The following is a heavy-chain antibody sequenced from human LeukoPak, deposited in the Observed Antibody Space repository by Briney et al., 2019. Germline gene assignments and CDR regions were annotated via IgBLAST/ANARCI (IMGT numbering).Heavy chain of an antibody. Sequence: PGGSLRLSCAASGFTFSSYSMNWVRQAPGKGLEWVSSIKSSSSYIYYADSVKGRFTISRDNAKNSLYLQMNSLRAEDTAVYYCASDSTGHYFDYWGHGTLVTVSS. CDR1: GFTFSSYS. CDR3: ASDSTGHYFDY. J-gene: IGHJ4*01. V-gene: IGHV3-21*01. D-gene: IGHD3-10*01. CDR2: IKSSSSYI.